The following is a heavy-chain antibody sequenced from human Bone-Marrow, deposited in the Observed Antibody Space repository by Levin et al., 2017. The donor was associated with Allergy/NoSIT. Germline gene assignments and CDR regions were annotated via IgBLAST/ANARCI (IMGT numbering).Heavy chain of an antibody. CDR3: ARSITGTEYYFDY. D-gene: IGHD1-7*01. J-gene: IGHJ4*02. V-gene: IGHV1-8*01. Sequence: GESLKISCKASGYTFTSYDINWVRQATGQGLEWMGWMNPNSGNTGYAQKLQGRVTMTRNTSISTAYMELSSLRSEDTAVYYCARSITGTEYYFDYWGQGTLVTVSS. CDR2: MNPNSGNT. CDR1: GYTFTSYD.